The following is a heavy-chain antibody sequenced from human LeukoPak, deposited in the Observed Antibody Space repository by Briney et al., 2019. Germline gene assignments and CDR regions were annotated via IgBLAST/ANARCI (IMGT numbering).Heavy chain of an antibody. CDR3: ARDRAGYDILTGFPYYYGMDV. CDR1: GYTFTSYY. V-gene: IGHV1-46*01. J-gene: IGHJ6*04. D-gene: IGHD3-9*01. CDR2: INPSGGST. Sequence: GASVKVSCKASGYTFTSYYMHWVRQAPGQGLEWMGMINPSGGSTSYAQKFQGRVTMTRDTSTSTVYMELSSLRSEDTDVYYCARDRAGYDILTGFPYYYGMDVWGKGTTVTVSS.